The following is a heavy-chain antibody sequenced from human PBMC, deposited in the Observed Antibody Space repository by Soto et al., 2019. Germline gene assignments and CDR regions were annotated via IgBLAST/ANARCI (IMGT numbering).Heavy chain of an antibody. J-gene: IGHJ4*02. V-gene: IGHV4-39*01. Sequence: EGLAPASHVTGDSINNRSYYWGWIRQPPGKGLEWIGSIYYSGSTYNNPSLKSRVSMSVDTSKNQFSLKLRSVTAADTALYYCARQRTSVVTQAYFDSWGQVCMVTVS. CDR2: IYYSGST. D-gene: IGHD2-21*02. CDR1: GDSINNRSYY. CDR3: ARQRTSVVTQAYFDS.